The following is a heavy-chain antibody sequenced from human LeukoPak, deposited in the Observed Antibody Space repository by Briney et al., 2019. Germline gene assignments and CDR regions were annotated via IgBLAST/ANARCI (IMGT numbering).Heavy chain of an antibody. CDR1: GFTFNTYN. CDR3: ATLPGGPVACLWVLDY. CDR2: ISGSGGST. J-gene: IGHJ4*02. D-gene: IGHD6-19*01. V-gene: IGHV3-23*01. Sequence: PGGALRLSCAASGFTFNTYNMNWVRQAPGKGLEWVSAISGSGGSTYYADSVKGRFTISRDNSKNTLYLQMNSLRAEDTAGYYCATLPGGPVACLWVLDYWGQGALVTVSS.